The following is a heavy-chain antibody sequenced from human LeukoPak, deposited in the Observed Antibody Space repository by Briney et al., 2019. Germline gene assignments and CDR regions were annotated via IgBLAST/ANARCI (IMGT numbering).Heavy chain of an antibody. D-gene: IGHD4-11*01. Sequence: GGSLRPSCAASGFTFSSYAMNWVRQAPGKGLEWVSGISGSGGSTYYADSVKGRFTISRDNSKNTLYLQMNSLRAEDTAVYYCAKDRYSNYGNWFDSWGQGTLVTVFS. CDR2: ISGSGGST. CDR3: AKDRYSNYGNWFDS. J-gene: IGHJ5*01. CDR1: GFTFSSYA. V-gene: IGHV3-23*01.